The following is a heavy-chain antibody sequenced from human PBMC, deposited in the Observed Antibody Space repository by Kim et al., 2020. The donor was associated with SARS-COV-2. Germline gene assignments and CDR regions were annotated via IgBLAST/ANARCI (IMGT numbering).Heavy chain of an antibody. J-gene: IGHJ6*02. D-gene: IGHD5-12*01. CDR3: ARSATGGYSGPGDYYYYYGMDV. Sequence: ASVKVSCKASGYTFTSYGISWVRQAPGQGLEWMGWISAYNGNTNYAQKLQGRVTMTTDTSTSTAYMELRSLRSDDTAVYYCARSATGGYSGPGDYYYYYGMDVWGQGTTVTVSS. V-gene: IGHV1-18*01. CDR2: ISAYNGNT. CDR1: GYTFTSYG.